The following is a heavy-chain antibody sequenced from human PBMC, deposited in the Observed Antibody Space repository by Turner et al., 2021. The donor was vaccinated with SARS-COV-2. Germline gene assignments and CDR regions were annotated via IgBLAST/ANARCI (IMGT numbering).Heavy chain of an antibody. J-gene: IGHJ4*02. V-gene: IGHV3-30-3*01. CDR3: AREDYYDSSGSLDY. CDR2: ISYDGSNN. Sequence: QVQLVESGGGVAQPGRSLRLSCAGSGVTFSRHAMHLVRQAPGKGLEWVAVISYDGSNNYDADSVKGRFTSSRDNSKNTLYLQMNSLRAEDTAVYYCAREDYYDSSGSLDYWGQGTLVTVSS. D-gene: IGHD3-22*01. CDR1: GVTFSRHA.